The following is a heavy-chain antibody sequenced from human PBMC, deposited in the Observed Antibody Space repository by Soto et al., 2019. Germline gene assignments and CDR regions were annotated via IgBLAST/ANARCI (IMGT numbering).Heavy chain of an antibody. CDR1: GLIFSGSA. CDR2: IRSKANSYAT. V-gene: IGHV3-73*01. D-gene: IGHD2-2*01. J-gene: IGHJ6*02. Sequence: LSCSASGLIFSGSAMHRLRQASGKWLEWVGRIRSKANSYATAYAASVKGRFTISRDDSENTAYLQMNSLKIEDTAVYYCTPYCSSTSCSGSYYYGMDVRGQGT. CDR3: TPYCSSTSCSGSYYYGMDV.